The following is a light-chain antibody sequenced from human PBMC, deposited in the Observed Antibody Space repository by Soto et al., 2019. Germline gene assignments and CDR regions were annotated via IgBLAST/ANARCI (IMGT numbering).Light chain of an antibody. CDR2: KAS. CDR3: QQYNTYRT. V-gene: IGKV1-5*03. J-gene: IGKJ1*01. CDR1: QNVNIW. Sequence: DIQMSQSPSTLSASVGDRVTMTCRASQNVNIWVAWYQQQPGKAPKLLIHKASSLQSGVPSRFSGSGSGTEFTLTISSLQPGDFATYYCQQYNTYRTFGQGTKVDIK.